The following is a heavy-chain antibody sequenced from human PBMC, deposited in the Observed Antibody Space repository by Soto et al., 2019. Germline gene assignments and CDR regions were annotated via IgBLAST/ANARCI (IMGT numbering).Heavy chain of an antibody. J-gene: IGHJ5*02. Sequence: ETLSLTCTVSGGSISSYYWSWIRQPPGKGLEWIGYIYYSGSTNYNPSLKSRVTISVDTSKNQFSLKLSSVTAADTAVYYCARDVGYCISTSCYSWFDPWGQGTLVTVSS. CDR3: ARDVGYCISTSCYSWFDP. CDR2: IYYSGST. CDR1: GGSISSYY. V-gene: IGHV4-59*01. D-gene: IGHD2-2*02.